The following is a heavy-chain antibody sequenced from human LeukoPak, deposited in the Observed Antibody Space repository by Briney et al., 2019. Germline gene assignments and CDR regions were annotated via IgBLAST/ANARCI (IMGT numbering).Heavy chain of an antibody. CDR3: VRVQGGIGGYFDY. J-gene: IGHJ4*02. CDR2: INSNSGGT. V-gene: IGHV1-2*02. D-gene: IGHD3-16*01. Sequence: ASVKVSCKTAGYTFTDYYIHWVRQAPGQGLEWMGWINSNSGGTNYAQKFQGRVTMTRDTSISTAFMELSSLRSDDTAVYYCVRVQGGIGGYFDYWGQGTLVTVSS. CDR1: GYTFTDYY.